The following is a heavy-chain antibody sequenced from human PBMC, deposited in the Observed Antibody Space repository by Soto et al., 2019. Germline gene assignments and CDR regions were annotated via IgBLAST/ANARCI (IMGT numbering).Heavy chain of an antibody. D-gene: IGHD2-8*01. CDR3: ARDFWRNGVCLDV. Sequence: GGSLRLSCAASGFTFINHWMHWVRQAPGKGLVWVSRINSDGSSTSYADSVKGRFTISRDNAKNTLYLQMNSLRAEDTAVFYCARDFWRNGVCLDVWGQGTTVTVSS. CDR2: INSDGSST. CDR1: GFTFINHW. J-gene: IGHJ6*02. V-gene: IGHV3-74*01.